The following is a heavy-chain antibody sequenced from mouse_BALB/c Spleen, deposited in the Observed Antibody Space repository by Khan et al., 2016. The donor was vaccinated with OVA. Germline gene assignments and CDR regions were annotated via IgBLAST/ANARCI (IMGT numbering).Heavy chain of an antibody. Sequence: EVQLVESGPELEKPGASVKISCKASGYSFTGFNMNWVKQSNGKSLEWIGNIDPYYGGTPSNQKFKGKATLTVDKSSSTAYMQLKSLTSEDSAVYYGARGGYGPSYAMDYWGQGTSVTVSS. V-gene: IGHV1-39*01. CDR1: GYSFTGFN. CDR3: ARGGYGPSYAMDY. J-gene: IGHJ4*01. CDR2: IDPYYGGT. D-gene: IGHD1-2*01.